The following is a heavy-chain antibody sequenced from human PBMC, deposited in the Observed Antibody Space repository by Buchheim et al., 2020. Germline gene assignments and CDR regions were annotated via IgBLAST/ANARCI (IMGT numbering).Heavy chain of an antibody. D-gene: IGHD3-22*01. J-gene: IGHJ1*01. Sequence: QVQLVESGGGVVQPGRSLRLSCAASGFTFSSYGMHWVRQAPGKGLEWVAVISYDGSNKYYADSVKGRFTISRDNSKNTLYLQMNSLRAEDTAVYYCAKDLNYYDSSGYSEYFQHWGQGTL. CDR3: AKDLNYYDSSGYSEYFQH. CDR2: ISYDGSNK. V-gene: IGHV3-30*18. CDR1: GFTFSSYG.